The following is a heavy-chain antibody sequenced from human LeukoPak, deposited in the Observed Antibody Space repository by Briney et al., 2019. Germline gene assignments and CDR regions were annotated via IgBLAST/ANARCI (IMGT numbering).Heavy chain of an antibody. D-gene: IGHD3-22*01. V-gene: IGHV3-66*01. J-gene: IGHJ4*02. CDR2: IYSGGST. CDR1: GFTVSSNY. CDR3: ATSHYYDSSASPGADY. Sequence: PGGSLRLSCAASGFTVSSNYMSWVRQAPGKGLEWVSVIYSGGSTYYADSVKGRFTISRDNSKNTLYLQMNSLRAEDTAVYYCATSHYYDSSASPGADYWGQGTLVTVSS.